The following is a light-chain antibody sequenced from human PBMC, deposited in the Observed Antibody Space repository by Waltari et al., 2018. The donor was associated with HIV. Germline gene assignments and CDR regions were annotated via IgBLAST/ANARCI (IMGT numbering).Light chain of an antibody. Sequence: DIQMTQSPSSLSASMGDRVTITCRASQTISRFLNWYQQKLGKAPKLLIYAASSLQSGVPSRFSGSGSGTDFTLTISNLQPEDFAVYYCQQRSTPFTFGQGTKLEIK. CDR2: AAS. J-gene: IGKJ2*01. CDR1: QTISRF. CDR3: QQRSTPFT. V-gene: IGKV1-39*01.